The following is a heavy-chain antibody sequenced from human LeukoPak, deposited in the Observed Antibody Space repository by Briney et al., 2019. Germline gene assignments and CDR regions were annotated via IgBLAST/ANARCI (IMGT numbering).Heavy chain of an antibody. CDR2: IYYSGST. CDR1: GGSISSSSYY. V-gene: IGHV4-39*01. J-gene: IGHJ4*02. CDR3: ARHSGRQYRPARRDY. D-gene: IGHD6-6*01. Sequence: SETLSLTCTVSGGSISSSSYYWGWIRQPPGKGLEWIGSIYYSGSTYYNPSLKSRVTISVDTSKNQFSLKLSSVTAADTAVYYCARHSGRQYRPARRDYWGQGTLVTVS.